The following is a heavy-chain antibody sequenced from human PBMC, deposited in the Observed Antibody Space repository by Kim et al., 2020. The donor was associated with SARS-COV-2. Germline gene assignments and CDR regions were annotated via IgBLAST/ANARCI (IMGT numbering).Heavy chain of an antibody. CDR1: GYTFTYFA. Sequence: ASVKVSCKASGYTFTYFAMNWVRQAPGQGLEWMGWINTNTGNPTYAQGFTGRFVFSLDTSVSTAYLQISSLKADDTAVYYCARARGYVDTTMVRSFDIWGQGTMVTVSS. J-gene: IGHJ3*02. V-gene: IGHV7-4-1*02. CDR3: ARARGYVDTTMVRSFDI. D-gene: IGHD5-18*01. CDR2: INTNTGNP.